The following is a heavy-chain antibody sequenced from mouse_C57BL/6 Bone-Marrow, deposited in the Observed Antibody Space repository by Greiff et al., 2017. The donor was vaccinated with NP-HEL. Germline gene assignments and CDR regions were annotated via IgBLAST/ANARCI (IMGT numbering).Heavy chain of an antibody. Sequence: EVKLQESGPGLVKPSQSLSLTCSVTGYSITSGYYWNWIRQFPGNKLEWMGYISYDGSNNYNPSLKNRISITRDTSKNQFFLKLNSVTTEDTATYYCAREKGYYYGSIWYFDVWGTGTTVTVSS. CDR1: GYSITSGYY. J-gene: IGHJ1*03. CDR3: AREKGYYYGSIWYFDV. D-gene: IGHD1-1*01. V-gene: IGHV3-6*01. CDR2: ISYDGSN.